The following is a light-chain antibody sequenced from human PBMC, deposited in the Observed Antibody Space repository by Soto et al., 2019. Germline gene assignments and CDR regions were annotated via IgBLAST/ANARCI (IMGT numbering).Light chain of an antibody. Sequence: EIVLTQSPCTLSLSPGERATLSCRASQSVSSSYLAWYQQKPGQAPRLLIYDASSRATGIPDRFSGSGSGTDFTLTISRLEPEDFAVYYCQQFGSSLYTFGQGTKLEIK. CDR2: DAS. J-gene: IGKJ2*01. V-gene: IGKV3-20*01. CDR3: QQFGSSLYT. CDR1: QSVSSSY.